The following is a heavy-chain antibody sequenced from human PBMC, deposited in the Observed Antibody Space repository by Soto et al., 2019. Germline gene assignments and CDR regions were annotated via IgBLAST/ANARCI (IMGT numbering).Heavy chain of an antibody. CDR1: GYTFTSYG. D-gene: IGHD2-2*01. CDR3: ARPGGDIVVVPAASNWYFDL. CDR2: ISAYNGNT. Sequence: QVQLVQSGAEVKKPGASVKVSCKASGYTFTSYGISWVRQAPGQGLEWMGWISAYNGNTNYAQKLQGRVTMTTDTSTSPAYMELRSLRSDDTAVYYCARPGGDIVVVPAASNWYFDLWGRGTLVTVSS. J-gene: IGHJ2*01. V-gene: IGHV1-18*01.